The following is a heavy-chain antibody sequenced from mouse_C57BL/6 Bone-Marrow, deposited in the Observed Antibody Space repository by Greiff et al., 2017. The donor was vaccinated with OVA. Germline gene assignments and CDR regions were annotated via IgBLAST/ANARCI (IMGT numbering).Heavy chain of an antibody. Sequence: EVQLQQSGPELVKPGASVKISCKASGYTFTDYYMNWVKQSHGKSLEWIGDINPNNGGTSYNQKFKGKATLTVDKSSSTAYMELRSLTSEDSAVYYCARDHYYYGSSLYYFDYWGQGTTLTVSS. CDR1: GYTFTDYY. CDR3: ARDHYYYGSSLYYFDY. CDR2: INPNNGGT. D-gene: IGHD1-1*01. J-gene: IGHJ2*01. V-gene: IGHV1-26*01.